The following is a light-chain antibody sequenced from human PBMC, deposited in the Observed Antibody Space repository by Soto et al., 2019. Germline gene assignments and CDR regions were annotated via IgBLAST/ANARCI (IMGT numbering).Light chain of an antibody. CDR2: EVI. J-gene: IGLJ2*01. CDR3: SSYSGSNAVV. CDR1: NSDVGGYNY. Sequence: QSALTQPPSASGSPGQSVTISCTGTNSDVGGYNYVSWYQQHPGKAPKLMIYEVIKRPSGVPDRFSGSKSGNTASLTVSGLQAEDEADYYCSSYSGSNAVVFGGGTKLTVL. V-gene: IGLV2-8*01.